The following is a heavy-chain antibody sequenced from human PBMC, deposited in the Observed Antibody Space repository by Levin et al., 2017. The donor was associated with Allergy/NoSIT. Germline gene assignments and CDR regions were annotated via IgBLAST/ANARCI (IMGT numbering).Heavy chain of an antibody. V-gene: IGHV1-2*06. D-gene: IGHD6-19*01. CDR3: ARDVGSSGWYGWFDP. J-gene: IGHJ5*02. Sequence: ASVKVSCKASGYTFTGYYMHWVRQAPGQGLEWMGRINPNSGGTNYAQKFQGRVTMTRDTSIGTAYMELSRLRSDDTAVYYCARDVGSSGWYGWFDPWGQGTLVTVSS. CDR2: INPNSGGT. CDR1: GYTFTGYY.